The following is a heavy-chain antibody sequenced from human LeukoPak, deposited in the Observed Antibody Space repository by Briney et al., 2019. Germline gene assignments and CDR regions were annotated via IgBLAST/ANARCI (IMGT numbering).Heavy chain of an antibody. CDR1: GYNFANYW. Sequence: GESLKISCKGSGYNFANYWIGWVRQMPGKGLEWMGIIYPGDSDTTYSPSFQGQVTMSADKSISTAYVQWSSLKASDTAMYYCARRNPLTQDAFDIWGQGTMVTVSS. CDR2: IYPGDSDT. J-gene: IGHJ3*02. D-gene: IGHD2-21*02. CDR3: ARRNPLTQDAFDI. V-gene: IGHV5-51*01.